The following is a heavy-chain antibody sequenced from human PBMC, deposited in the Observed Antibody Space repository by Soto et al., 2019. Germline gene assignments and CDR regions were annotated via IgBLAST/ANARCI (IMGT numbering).Heavy chain of an antibody. CDR3: ARGRGYMAYDFWSGGYYYYYYGMDV. CDR2: INHSGST. V-gene: IGHV4-34*01. CDR1: GGSFSGYY. Sequence: SETLSLTCAVYGGSFSGYYWGWIRQPPGKGLEWIGEINHSGSTNYNPSLKSRVTISVDTSKNQFSLKLSSVTAADTAVYYCARGRGYMAYDFWSGGYYYYYYGMDVWGQGTTVTVSS. D-gene: IGHD3-3*01. J-gene: IGHJ6*02.